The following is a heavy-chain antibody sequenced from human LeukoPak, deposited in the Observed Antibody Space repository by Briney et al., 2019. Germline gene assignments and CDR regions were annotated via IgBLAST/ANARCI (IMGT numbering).Heavy chain of an antibody. CDR1: GYTFTSYD. Sequence: ASVKVSCKASGYTFTSYDFNWVRQATGKGLEWMGWMKPNSGNAGYAQKMQGIGIMTRNASISTDYMELSSLRYEDTAVYYCAREVTAAGTFYFDYWGQGTLVTVSS. D-gene: IGHD6-13*01. J-gene: IGHJ4*02. V-gene: IGHV1-8*01. CDR3: AREVTAAGTFYFDY. CDR2: MKPNSGNA.